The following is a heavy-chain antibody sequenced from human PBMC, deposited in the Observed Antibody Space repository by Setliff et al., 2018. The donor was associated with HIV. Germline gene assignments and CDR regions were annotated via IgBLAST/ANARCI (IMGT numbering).Heavy chain of an antibody. D-gene: IGHD3-10*01. CDR1: GFTFSSYW. Sequence: TGGSLRLSCAASGFTFSSYWMSWVRQAPGKGLEWVANIKQDGSEKYYVDSVKGRFTISRDNAKNSLYLQMNSLRAEDTAVYLCARPTNIDTLYYGSQSFYMYYYGMDVWGQGTTVTVSS. CDR2: IKQDGSEK. J-gene: IGHJ6*02. CDR3: ARPTNIDTLYYGSQSFYMYYYGMDV. V-gene: IGHV3-7*01.